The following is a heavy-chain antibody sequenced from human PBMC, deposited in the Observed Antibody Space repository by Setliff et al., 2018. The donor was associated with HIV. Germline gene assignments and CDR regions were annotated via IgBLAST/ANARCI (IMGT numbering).Heavy chain of an antibody. CDR3: ASCIFGDYARYFDL. V-gene: IGHV1-18*01. CDR2: ITDDNRDT. CDR1: GYSFTSYG. Sequence: ASVKVSCKASGYSFTSYGFSWVRQVPGQRLEWMGWITDDNRDTHSARNFQGRITLTTDISSTTAYMELGSLTSDDTAVYYCASCIFGDYARYFDLWGRGTLVTVSS. J-gene: IGHJ2*01. D-gene: IGHD4-17*01.